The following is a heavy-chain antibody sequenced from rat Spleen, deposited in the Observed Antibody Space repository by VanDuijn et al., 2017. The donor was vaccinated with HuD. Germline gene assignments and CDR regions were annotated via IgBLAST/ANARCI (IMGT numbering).Heavy chain of an antibody. CDR3: ARDSTYASLDY. Sequence: EVQLVESGGGLVQPGRSLKLSCAASGFTFSDYYMAWVRQAPTKGLEWVASISNGGGKTYYRDSVQGRFTISRDNAKSNLYLQMDSLRSEDTTTYYCARDSTYASLDYWGQGVTVTVSS. V-gene: IGHV5-25*01. CDR1: GFTFSDYY. J-gene: IGHJ2*01. CDR2: ISNGGGKT. D-gene: IGHD1-2*01.